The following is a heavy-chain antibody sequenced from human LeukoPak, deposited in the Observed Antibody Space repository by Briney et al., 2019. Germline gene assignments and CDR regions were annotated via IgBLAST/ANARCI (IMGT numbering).Heavy chain of an antibody. J-gene: IGHJ4*02. CDR2: IYPGDSDT. CDR3: AGLHDYYDSSGYFDY. D-gene: IGHD3-22*01. Sequence: ESLKISCKGSGYSFTSYWIGWVRQMPGKGLEWMGIIYPGDSDTRYSPSFQGQVTISADKSISTAYLQWSSLKASDTAMYYCAGLHDYYDSSGYFDYWGQGTLVTVSS. CDR1: GYSFTSYW. V-gene: IGHV5-51*01.